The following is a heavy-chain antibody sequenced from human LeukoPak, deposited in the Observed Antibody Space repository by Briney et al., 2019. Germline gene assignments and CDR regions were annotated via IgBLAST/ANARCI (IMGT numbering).Heavy chain of an antibody. D-gene: IGHD1-26*01. Sequence: SETLSLTCTVSGGSISSSSYYWGWIRQPPGKGLEWIGSIYYSGSTYYNPSLKSRVTISVDTSKNQFSLKLSSVTAADTAVYYCARITGYSGSHYGPFDCWGQGTLVTVSS. CDR1: GGSISSSSYY. J-gene: IGHJ4*02. V-gene: IGHV4-39*01. CDR2: IYYSGST. CDR3: ARITGYSGSHYGPFDC.